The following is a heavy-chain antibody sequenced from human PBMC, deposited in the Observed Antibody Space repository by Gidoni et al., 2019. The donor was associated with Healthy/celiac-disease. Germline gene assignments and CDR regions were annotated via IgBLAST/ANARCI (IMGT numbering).Heavy chain of an antibody. V-gene: IGHV4-39*07. D-gene: IGHD3-10*01. CDR3: ARYYYGSGRGFSWFDP. CDR1: GGSISSSSYY. J-gene: IGHJ5*02. Sequence: QLQLQESGPGLVKPSETLSLTCTVSGGSISSSSYYWGWIRQPPGKGLEWIGSIYYSGSTYYNPSLKSRVTISVDTSKNQFSLKLSSVTAADTAVYYCARYYYGSGRGFSWFDPWGQGTLVTVSS. CDR2: IYYSGST.